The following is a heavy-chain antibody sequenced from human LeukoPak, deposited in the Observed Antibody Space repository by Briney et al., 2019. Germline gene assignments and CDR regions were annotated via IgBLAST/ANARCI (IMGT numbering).Heavy chain of an antibody. CDR3: ARGLLRYYDFWSGYPDAFDI. Sequence: SETLSLTCAVYGGSMIGYHWTWIRQPPGKGLEWIGEINHSGSTNYNPSLKSRVTISVDTPKNQFSLKLSSVTAADTAVYYCARGLLRYYDFWSGYPDAFDIWGQGTMVTVSS. D-gene: IGHD3-3*01. CDR1: GGSMIGYH. J-gene: IGHJ3*02. CDR2: INHSGST. V-gene: IGHV4-34*01.